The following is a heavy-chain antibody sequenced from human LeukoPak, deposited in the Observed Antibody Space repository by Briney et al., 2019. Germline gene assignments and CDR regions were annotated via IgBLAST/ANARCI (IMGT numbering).Heavy chain of an antibody. Sequence: SVKVSCKASGGTFISYAISWVRQAPGQGLEWMGRIIPIFGTANYAQKFQGRVTITTDESTSTAYMELSSLRSEDTAVYYCASNYGSGSYVYYYMDVWGKGTTVAVSS. V-gene: IGHV1-69*05. CDR3: ASNYGSGSYVYYYMDV. J-gene: IGHJ6*03. CDR1: GGTFISYA. CDR2: IIPIFGTA. D-gene: IGHD3-10*01.